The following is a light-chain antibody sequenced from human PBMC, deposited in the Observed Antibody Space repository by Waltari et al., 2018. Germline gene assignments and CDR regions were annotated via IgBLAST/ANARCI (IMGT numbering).Light chain of an antibody. CDR2: DAS. Sequence: DIVLTQSPATLSLSPGERATLSCRASQSVSSDLAWFLQKPGQAPRLLIYDASDRATGIPARFSGSGSETDFTLTISSLEPEDFAVYYCQQRSNWPFTFGGGTKVEIK. CDR1: QSVSSD. V-gene: IGKV3-11*01. J-gene: IGKJ4*01. CDR3: QQRSNWPFT.